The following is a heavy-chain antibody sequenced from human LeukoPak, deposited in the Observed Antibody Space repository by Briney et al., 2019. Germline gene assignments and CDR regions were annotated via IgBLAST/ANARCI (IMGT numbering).Heavy chain of an antibody. CDR3: AKGGWLEY. D-gene: IGHD6-19*01. CDR1: GFTFSSYA. J-gene: IGHJ4*02. CDR2: ISSNGGST. Sequence: PRGSLRLSCAASGFTFSSYAMHWVRQAPGKGLEYVSAISSNGGSTYYANSVKGRFTISRDNSKNTLYLQMNSLRAEDTAVYYCAKGGWLEYWGQGTLVTVCS. V-gene: IGHV3-64*01.